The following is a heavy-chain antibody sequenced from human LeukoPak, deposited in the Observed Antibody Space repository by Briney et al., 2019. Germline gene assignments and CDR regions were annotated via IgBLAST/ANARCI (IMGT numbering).Heavy chain of an antibody. CDR1: GFTFSSYS. V-gene: IGHV3-21*01. CDR3: ARIPIAVAGTYPSDY. Sequence: GGSLRLSCAASGFTFSSYSMNWVRQAPGKGLEWVSSISSSSSYIYYADSVKGRFTISRDNAKNSLYLQMNSLRAEDTAVYYCARIPIAVAGTYPSDYWGQGTLVTVSS. J-gene: IGHJ4*02. CDR2: ISSSSSYI. D-gene: IGHD6-19*01.